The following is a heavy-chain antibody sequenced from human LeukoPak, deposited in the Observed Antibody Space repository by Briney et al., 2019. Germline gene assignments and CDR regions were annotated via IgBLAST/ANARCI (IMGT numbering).Heavy chain of an antibody. CDR3: ARGHRRVVGATTRYYFDY. V-gene: IGHV4-34*01. J-gene: IGHJ4*02. CDR1: GGSFSDYY. D-gene: IGHD1-26*01. Sequence: PSETLSLTCAVYGGSFSDYYWSWIRQPPGKGLEWIGSIYYSGSTYYNPSLKSRVTISVDTSKNQFSLKLSSVTAADTAVYFCARGHRRVVGATTRYYFDYWGQGNLFTVSS. CDR2: IYYSGST.